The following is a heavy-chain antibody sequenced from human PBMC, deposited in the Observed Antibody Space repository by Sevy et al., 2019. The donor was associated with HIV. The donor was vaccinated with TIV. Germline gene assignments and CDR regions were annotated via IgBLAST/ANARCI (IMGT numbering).Heavy chain of an antibody. CDR3: ARGFDGWDTSPGGLDV. CDR2: MNPNNGNK. J-gene: IGHJ6*02. V-gene: IGHV1-8*01. Sequence: ASVKVSCRASGYTFTTYDINWVRQATGQGLEWMGGMNPNNGNKGYAQKFQDRLTLTRDTSISTAYLELSSLRSDDTALYFCARGFDGWDTSPGGLDVWGQGTTVTVSS. D-gene: IGHD1-26*01. CDR1: GYTFTTYD.